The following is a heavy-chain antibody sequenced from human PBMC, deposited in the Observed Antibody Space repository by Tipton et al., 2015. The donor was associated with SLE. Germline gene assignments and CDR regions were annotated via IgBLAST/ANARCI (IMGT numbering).Heavy chain of an antibody. Sequence: TLSLTCAVYGGSFSGYYWSWIRQPPGKGLEWIGYIYYSGSTYYNPSLKSRVTISVDTSKNQFSLKLSSVTAADTAVYYCARPGDSRAYYFDYWGQGTLVTVSS. CDR3: ARPGDSRAYYFDY. V-gene: IGHV4-34*01. CDR1: GGSFSGYY. J-gene: IGHJ4*02. D-gene: IGHD3-22*01. CDR2: IYYSGST.